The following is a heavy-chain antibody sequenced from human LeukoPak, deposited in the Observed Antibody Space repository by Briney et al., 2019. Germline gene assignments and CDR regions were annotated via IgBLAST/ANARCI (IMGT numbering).Heavy chain of an antibody. D-gene: IGHD6-13*01. CDR3: ASSIAAAGGWFDP. J-gene: IGHJ5*02. CDR2: IYTSGST. Sequence: SETLSLTCTVSGGSISSCYWSWIRQPPGKGLEWIGYIYTSGSTNYNPSLKSRVTISVDTSKNQFSLKLSSVTAADTAVYYCASSIAAAGGWFDPWGQGTLVTVSS. CDR1: GGSISSCY. V-gene: IGHV4-4*09.